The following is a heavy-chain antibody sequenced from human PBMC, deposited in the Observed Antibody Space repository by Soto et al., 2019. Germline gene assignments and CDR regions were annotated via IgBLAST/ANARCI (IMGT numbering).Heavy chain of an antibody. Sequence: QVQLVQSGAEVKKPGSSVKVSCKASGGTFSSYAISWVRQAPGQGLEGMGKINPSAGNTNYAQKFQGRVSMTRDTATSTAYMELSSLRSEDTAVYYCARARYDSSGHPYFDYWGQGTLVTVSS. CDR1: GGTFSSYA. CDR2: INPSAGNT. J-gene: IGHJ4*02. V-gene: IGHV1-69*09. D-gene: IGHD3-22*01. CDR3: ARARYDSSGHPYFDY.